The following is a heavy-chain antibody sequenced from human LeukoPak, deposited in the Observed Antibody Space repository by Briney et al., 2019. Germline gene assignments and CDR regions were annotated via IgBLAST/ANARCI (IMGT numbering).Heavy chain of an antibody. CDR3: TRDQIYCSGGHCYFEH. V-gene: IGHV3-74*01. D-gene: IGHD2-15*01. Sequence: PGRSLRLSCAASGFAFSSYWMHWVRQAPGKGLVWVSRISSDGSSTTYADSVKGRFTISRDNAKNTLYLQMNSLRAEDTAVYYCTRDQIYCSGGHCYFEHWGQGTLVTASS. CDR1: GFAFSSYW. J-gene: IGHJ4*02. CDR2: ISSDGSST.